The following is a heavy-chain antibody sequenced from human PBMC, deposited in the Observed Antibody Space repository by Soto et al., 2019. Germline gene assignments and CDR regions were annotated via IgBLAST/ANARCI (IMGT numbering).Heavy chain of an antibody. J-gene: IGHJ5*02. Sequence: PSETLALSVTVSGGSISGGDYYWSCIRQPPWKGLEWIGSIYYTGSTYYNPSLKSRVTISVDTAKNHFSLKLSPATAADKDVYYCARDSQGYQTPWGQGTLVTVYS. CDR3: ARDSQGYQTP. CDR2: IYYTGST. CDR1: GGSISGGDYY. D-gene: IGHD5-12*01. V-gene: IGHV4-30-4*01.